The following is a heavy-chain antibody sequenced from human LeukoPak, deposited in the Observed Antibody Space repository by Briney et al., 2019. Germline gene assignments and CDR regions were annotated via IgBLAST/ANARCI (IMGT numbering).Heavy chain of an antibody. Sequence: PGGSLRLSCAASGFTFDDYGMSWVRQAPGKGLEWVSGINWNGGSTGYADSVKGRFTISRDNAKNSLYLQMNSLRAEDTALYYCARVPIVVVPAATWGCYYYMDVWGKGTTVTVSS. J-gene: IGHJ6*03. CDR3: ARVPIVVVPAATWGCYYYMDV. V-gene: IGHV3-20*04. CDR1: GFTFDDYG. D-gene: IGHD2-2*01. CDR2: INWNGGST.